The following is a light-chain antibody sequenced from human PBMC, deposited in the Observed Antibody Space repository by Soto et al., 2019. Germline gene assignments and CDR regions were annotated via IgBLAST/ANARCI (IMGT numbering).Light chain of an antibody. CDR1: ETFTDRQ. CDR2: AIS. CDR3: QQYGRSLPIT. J-gene: IGKJ5*01. V-gene: IGKV3-20*01. Sequence: IVLTQSPGTLSLSPGERATLSFRSIETFTDRQLAWYQQKPGQAPRLLFFAISNRIAGIPDRFSASGSGTDFTLTISRLEPEDFAAYYCQQYGRSLPITFGQGTRLEIK.